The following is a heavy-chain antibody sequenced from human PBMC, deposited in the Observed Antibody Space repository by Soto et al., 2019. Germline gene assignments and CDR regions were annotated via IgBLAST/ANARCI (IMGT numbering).Heavy chain of an antibody. D-gene: IGHD4-17*01. CDR3: AKDYGDYAFDY. J-gene: IGHJ4*02. CDR2: ISGSGGST. V-gene: IGHV3-23*01. Sequence: GGSLRLSCAASGFSFSTYAMSWVRQAPGKGLEWVSAISGSGGSTYYADSVKGRFTISRDNSKNTLSLQMNSLRAEDTAIYYCAKDYGDYAFDYWGQGTLVTSPQ. CDR1: GFSFSTYA.